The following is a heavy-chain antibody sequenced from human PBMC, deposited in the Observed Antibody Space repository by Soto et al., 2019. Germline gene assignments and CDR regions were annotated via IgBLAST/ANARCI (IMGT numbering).Heavy chain of an antibody. CDR3: AREITGTASSYYYYYGMDV. CDR2: ISSSSSTI. Sequence: GGSLRLSCAASGFTFSSYSMNWVRQAPGKGLEWVSYISSSSSTIYYADSVKGRFTISRDNAKNSLYLQMNSLRAEDTAVYYSAREITGTASSYYYYYGMDVWGQGTTVTVSS. V-gene: IGHV3-48*01. D-gene: IGHD1-20*01. J-gene: IGHJ6*02. CDR1: GFTFSSYS.